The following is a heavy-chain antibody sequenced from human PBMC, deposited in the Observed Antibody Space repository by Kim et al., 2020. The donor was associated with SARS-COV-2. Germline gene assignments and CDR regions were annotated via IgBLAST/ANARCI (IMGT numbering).Heavy chain of an antibody. CDR2: IRSKANSYET. D-gene: IGHD3-22*01. V-gene: IGHV3-73*01. J-gene: IGHJ4*02. CDR1: GFTFSGSA. Sequence: GGSLRLSCAASGFTFSGSAMHWVRQASGKGLEWVGRIRSKANSYETAYAASVEGRFTIYRDDSKNTAYLQMNSLKTEDTAVYYCTRLAYYYGSSGYQYCFDYWGQGTLVTVSS. CDR3: TRLAYYYGSSGYQYCFDY.